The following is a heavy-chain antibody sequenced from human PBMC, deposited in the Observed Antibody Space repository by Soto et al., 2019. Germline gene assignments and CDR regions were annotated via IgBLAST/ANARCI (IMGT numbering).Heavy chain of an antibody. V-gene: IGHV1-69*01. J-gene: IGHJ6*02. CDR1: GGTFSSYA. D-gene: IGHD1-20*01. CDR3: ARDQVTGTTRYYYGMDV. Sequence: QVQLVQSGAEVQKPGSSVKVSCKASGGTFSSYAISWVRQAPGQGLEWMGGIIPIFGTANYAQKFQGRVTITADESTSTAYMELSSLRSEDTAVYYCARDQVTGTTRYYYGMDVWGQGTTVTVSS. CDR2: IIPIFGTA.